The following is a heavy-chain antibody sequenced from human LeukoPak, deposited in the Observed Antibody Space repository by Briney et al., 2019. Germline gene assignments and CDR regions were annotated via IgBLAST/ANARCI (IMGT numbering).Heavy chain of an antibody. CDR2: IYYSGDT. V-gene: IGHV4-59*08. CDR3: ARRKAKTPNYFDY. CDR1: GDSISNYY. J-gene: IGHJ4*02. Sequence: SETLSLTCTVSGDSISNYYWTWIRQPPGKGLEWIGYIYYSGDTNYNPSLKSRVTISLDTSKNQFSLKLASVTAADTAMYYCARRKAKTPNYFDYWGQGALVTVSS.